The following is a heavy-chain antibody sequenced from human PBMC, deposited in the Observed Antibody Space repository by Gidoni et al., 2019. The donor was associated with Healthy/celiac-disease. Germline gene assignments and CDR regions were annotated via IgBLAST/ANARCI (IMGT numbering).Heavy chain of an antibody. D-gene: IGHD6-6*01. CDR1: GLTFSNAG. J-gene: IGHJ3*02. CDR3: TTEGIAARLGPFDI. CDR2: IKSKTDGGTT. Sequence: ELQLVESGGGLVKHGGSLRISCEASGLTFSNAGMGWVRQAPGKGLEGVGRIKSKTDGGTTDYAAPVKGRFTIARDDSKNTLYLQMNSLKTEDTAVYYCTTEGIAARLGPFDIWGQGTMVTVSS. V-gene: IGHV3-15*01.